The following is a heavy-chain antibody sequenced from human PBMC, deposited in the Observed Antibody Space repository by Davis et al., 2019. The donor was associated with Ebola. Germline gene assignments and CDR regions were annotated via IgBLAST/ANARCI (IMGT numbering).Heavy chain of an antibody. V-gene: IGHV3-7*01. D-gene: IGHD1-1*01. CDR3: ASGTWADWNDARPDY. Sequence: GGSLRLSCAASGFTFSNYWMSWVRQAPGKGLEWVANIKQDGSAKFYVDSVKGRLTISRDNAKNSLYLQMNSLRAEDTAVYYCASGTWADWNDARPDYWGQGTLVSVSS. CDR1: GFTFSNYW. J-gene: IGHJ4*02. CDR2: IKQDGSAK.